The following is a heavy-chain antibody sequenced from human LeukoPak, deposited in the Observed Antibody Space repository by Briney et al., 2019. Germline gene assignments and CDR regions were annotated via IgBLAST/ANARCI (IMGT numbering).Heavy chain of an antibody. V-gene: IGHV6-1*01. CDR1: GDSVSSNSAA. J-gene: IGHJ6*02. CDR3: ARAAVDIVATTTLRAYYYCGMDV. CDR2: TSYRSKWYH. Sequence: SQTLSLTCAISGDSVSSNSAAWNSIRQSPSSGLEWLGTTSYRSKWYHDLAVSVKSRITIHPDTSKNQFSLQLDSVTPEYSAVYYCARAAVDIVATTTLRAYYYCGMDVWGQGTTVPVSS. D-gene: IGHD5-12*01.